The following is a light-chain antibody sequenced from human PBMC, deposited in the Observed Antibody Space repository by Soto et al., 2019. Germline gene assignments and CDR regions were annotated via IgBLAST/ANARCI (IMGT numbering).Light chain of an antibody. J-gene: IGKJ1*01. CDR1: QSVSSSY. CDR3: QQYGTSPST. V-gene: IGKV3-20*01. Sequence: EIVLTQSPGTLSLSPGQRATLSCRASQSVSSSYLAWYQQKPGLAPRLLFYGASSRATGVPDRFSGSGSGTDFTFTISRLEPEDFAVYYCQQYGTSPSTFGQGTKVEIK. CDR2: GAS.